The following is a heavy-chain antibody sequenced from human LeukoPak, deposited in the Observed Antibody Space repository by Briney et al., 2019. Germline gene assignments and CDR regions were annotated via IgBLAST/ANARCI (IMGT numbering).Heavy chain of an antibody. CDR2: IIPILGIA. Sequence: SVKVSCKASGGTFSSYAISWVRQAPGPGLEWMGRIIPILGIANYAQKFQGRVTITADKSTSTAYMELSSLRSEDTAVYYCARVDTAMVIDYWGQGTLVTVSS. CDR3: ARVDTAMVIDY. J-gene: IGHJ4*02. V-gene: IGHV1-69*04. D-gene: IGHD5-18*01. CDR1: GGTFSSYA.